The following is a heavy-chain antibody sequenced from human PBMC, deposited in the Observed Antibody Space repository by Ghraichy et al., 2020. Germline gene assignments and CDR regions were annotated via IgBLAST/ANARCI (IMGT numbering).Heavy chain of an antibody. V-gene: IGHV6-1*01. Sequence: SQTLSLTFAISGDSVSSNSAAWNWIRQSPSRGLEWLGRTYYRSKWYNDYAVSVKSRITINPDTSKNQFSLQLNSVTPEDTAVYYCARGPTDYYDSSGYYMVNNWFDPWGQGTLVTVSS. D-gene: IGHD3-22*01. J-gene: IGHJ5*02. CDR3: ARGPTDYYDSSGYYMVNNWFDP. CDR1: GDSVSSNSAA. CDR2: TYYRSKWYN.